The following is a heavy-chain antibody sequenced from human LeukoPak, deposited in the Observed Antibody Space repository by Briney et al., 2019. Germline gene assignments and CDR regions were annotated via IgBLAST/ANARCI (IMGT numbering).Heavy chain of an antibody. CDR1: GFTFSSYD. CDR3: AKDRPGSSGYYFFDY. CDR2: ISGSGGST. D-gene: IGHD3-22*01. J-gene: IGHJ4*02. Sequence: PGGSLRLSCAASGFTFSSYDVHWVRQAPGKGLEWVSAISGSGGSTYYADSVKGRFTISRDNSKNTLYLQMNSLRAEDTAVYYCAKDRPGSSGYYFFDYWGQGTLVTVSS. V-gene: IGHV3-23*01.